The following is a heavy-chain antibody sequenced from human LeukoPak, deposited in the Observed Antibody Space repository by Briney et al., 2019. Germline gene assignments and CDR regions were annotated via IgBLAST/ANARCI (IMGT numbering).Heavy chain of an antibody. V-gene: IGHV1-46*01. D-gene: IGHD2-21*02. CDR2: INPSGGST. Sequence: ASVKVSCKASGYTFTSYSMHWVRQAPGQGLEWMGIINPSGGSTSYAQKFQGRVTMTRDTSTSTVYMELSSLRSEDTAVYYCARGGSCNSASGGDCSHPLIAWGQGTLVTVSS. CDR3: ARGGSCNSASGGDCSHPLIA. CDR1: GYTFTSYS. J-gene: IGHJ5*02.